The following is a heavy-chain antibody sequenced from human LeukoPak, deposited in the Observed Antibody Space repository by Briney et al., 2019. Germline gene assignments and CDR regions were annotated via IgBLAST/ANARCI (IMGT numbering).Heavy chain of an antibody. CDR1: GYTFTSYY. J-gene: IGHJ4*02. D-gene: IGHD3-9*01. CDR3: ARDDWPFKVPRLPDY. V-gene: IGHV1-46*01. CDR2: INPSGGST. Sequence: ASVKVSCKVSGYTFTSYYMHWVRQAPGQGLEWMGIINPSGGSTSYAQKFQGRVTMTRDTSTSTVYMELSSLRSEDTAVYYCARDDWPFKVPRLPDYWGQGTLVTVSS.